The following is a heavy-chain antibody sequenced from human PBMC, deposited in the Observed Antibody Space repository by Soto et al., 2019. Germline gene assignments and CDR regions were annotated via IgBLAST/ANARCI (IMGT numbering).Heavy chain of an antibody. CDR3: ARLQYTVVTAVEI. CDR2: IYHTVNT. V-gene: IGHV4-59*11. CDR1: GVSIGSHF. D-gene: IGHD2-15*01. J-gene: IGHJ3*02. Sequence: QVQLQESGPRLVKPSETLSLTCSVSGVSIGSHFWSWIRQAPVKGPELVGYIYHTVNTNYNPALKSRVTMSMDTSENPLSLQLSYVTAADTSVYYCARLQYTVVTAVEIWGQGTMVSVSS.